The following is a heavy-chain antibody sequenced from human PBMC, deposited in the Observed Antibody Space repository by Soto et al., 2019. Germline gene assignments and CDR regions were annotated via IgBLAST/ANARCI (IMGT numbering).Heavy chain of an antibody. CDR3: ARDLRPYYYGSGSPFDP. V-gene: IGHV1-18*01. CDR2: ISAYNGNT. CDR1: GYTFTSYG. D-gene: IGHD3-10*01. J-gene: IGHJ5*02. Sequence: QVQLVQSGAEVKKPGASVKVSCKASGYTFTSYGISWVRQAPGQGLEWMGWISAYNGNTNYAQKLQGRVTMTTDTSTSTAYMELRSLSYDDTAVYYCARDLRPYYYGSGSPFDPWGQGTLVTVSS.